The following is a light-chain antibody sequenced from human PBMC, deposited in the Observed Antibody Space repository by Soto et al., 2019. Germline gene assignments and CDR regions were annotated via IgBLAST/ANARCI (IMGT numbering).Light chain of an antibody. V-gene: IGKV1-5*01. CDR2: DAS. CDR1: QSVSTW. Sequence: DIQMTQSPSTLSASVGDRVTITCRASQSVSTWLAWYQQKPGKAPNLLIYDASSLGSGVPSRFSGSGSGTEFTLTLSGLQPDEFATYYCQQYNAYWTFGQGTKVEIK. CDR3: QQYNAYWT. J-gene: IGKJ1*01.